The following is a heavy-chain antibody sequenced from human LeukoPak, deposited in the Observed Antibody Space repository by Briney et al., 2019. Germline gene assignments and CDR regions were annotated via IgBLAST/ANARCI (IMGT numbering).Heavy chain of an antibody. D-gene: IGHD3-16*01. V-gene: IGHV3-23*01. J-gene: IGHJ6*03. CDR3: AKDGSWGDYYFYFYIDV. Sequence: GSLRLSCEASGFTFSNSAMSWVRQAPGKGLEWVSGISASGHYTYNADSAKGRFTISRDNSKNTLYLQMNSLRAEDTALYYCAKDGSWGDYYFYFYIDVWGKGTTVTVS. CDR1: GFTFSNSA. CDR2: ISASGHYT.